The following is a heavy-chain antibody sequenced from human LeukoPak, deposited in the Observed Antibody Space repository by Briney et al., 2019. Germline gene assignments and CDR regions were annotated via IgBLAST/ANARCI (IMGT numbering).Heavy chain of an antibody. Sequence: SQTLSLTCAISGDSVSSNSAAWNWIRQPPSRGLEWLGRTYYRSKWFNDYAVSVKSRITINPDTSKNQFSLQLNSVTPEDSAVYYCVRTAIAAAGSVDWGQGTLVTVSS. D-gene: IGHD6-13*01. V-gene: IGHV6-1*01. CDR1: GDSVSSNSAA. CDR2: TYYRSKWFN. J-gene: IGHJ4*02. CDR3: VRTAIAAAGSVD.